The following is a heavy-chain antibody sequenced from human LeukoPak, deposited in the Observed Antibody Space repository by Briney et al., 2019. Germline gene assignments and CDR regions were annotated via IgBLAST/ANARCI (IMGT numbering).Heavy chain of an antibody. CDR3: ARDPARDYDFWSGYNPPLDYYYGMDV. D-gene: IGHD3-3*01. CDR2: ISAYNGNT. J-gene: IGHJ6*02. V-gene: IGHV1-18*01. CDR1: GYTFTSYG. Sequence: ASVKVSCKASGYTFTSYGISWVRQAPGQGLEWMGWISAYNGNTNYAQKLQGRVTMTTDTSTSTAYMELRSLRSDDTAVYYCARDPARDYDFWSGYNPPLDYYYGMDVWGQGTTVTVSS.